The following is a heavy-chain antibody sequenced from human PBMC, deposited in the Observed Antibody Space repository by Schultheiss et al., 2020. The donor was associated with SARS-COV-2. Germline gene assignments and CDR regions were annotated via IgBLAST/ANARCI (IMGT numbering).Heavy chain of an antibody. Sequence: SGPTLVKPTETLTLTCTVSGFSLSNARMGVSWIRQPPGKALEWLALIYWDDDKRYSPSLKSRLTITKDTSKNQVVLTMTNMDPVDTATYYCARTRYSSGWFRGNYFDYWGQGTLVTVSS. J-gene: IGHJ4*02. CDR2: IYWDDDK. CDR1: GFSLSNARMG. D-gene: IGHD6-19*01. V-gene: IGHV2-5*02. CDR3: ARTRYSSGWFRGNYFDY.